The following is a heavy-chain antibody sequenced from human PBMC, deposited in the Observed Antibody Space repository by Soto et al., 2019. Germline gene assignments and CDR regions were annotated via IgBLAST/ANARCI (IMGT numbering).Heavy chain of an antibody. CDR3: AGELSNSPEYFDF. V-gene: IGHV4-30-4*01. CDR2: IYYSGRT. Sequence: PSETLSLTCTVSGGSIRSDYYYWSWIRQPPGKGLEWIGYIYYSGRTAYNPSLKSRIIISIDTSKNQFSLSLNSLNAADTAVYYCAGELSNSPEYFDFWGLGTLVTVSS. D-gene: IGHD6-6*01. J-gene: IGHJ4*02. CDR1: GGSIRSDYYY.